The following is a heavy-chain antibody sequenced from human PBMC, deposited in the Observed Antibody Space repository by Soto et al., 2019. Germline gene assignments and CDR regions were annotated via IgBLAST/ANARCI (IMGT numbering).Heavy chain of an antibody. V-gene: IGHV2-5*02. CDR1: GFSLSTSGVG. Sequence: GSGPTLVNPTQTLTLTCTFSGFSLSTSGVGVGWIRQPPGKALEWLALIYWDDDKRYSPSLKSRLTITKDTSKNQVVLTMTNMDTVDTATYYCAHRRYYDSSGFLTWIGMDVWGQGTTVTVSS. J-gene: IGHJ6*02. D-gene: IGHD3-22*01. CDR2: IYWDDDK. CDR3: AHRRYYDSSGFLTWIGMDV.